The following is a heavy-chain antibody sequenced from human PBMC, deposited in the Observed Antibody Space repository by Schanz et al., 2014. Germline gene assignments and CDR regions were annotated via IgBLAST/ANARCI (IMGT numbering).Heavy chain of an antibody. D-gene: IGHD3-3*01. CDR1: GGSFSSYG. CDR3: ARPLEYDFWSGYFDE. CDR2: IIPILGTT. V-gene: IGHV1-69*04. Sequence: QVQLVQSGAEVTKPGSSVKVSCKASGGSFSSYGISWVRQAPGQGLEWMGRIIPILGTTNYAQKFQGRVSITADKFPTTVYMELSSLRSEDTAVYYCARPLEYDFWSGYFDEWGQGTLVSVSS. J-gene: IGHJ4*02.